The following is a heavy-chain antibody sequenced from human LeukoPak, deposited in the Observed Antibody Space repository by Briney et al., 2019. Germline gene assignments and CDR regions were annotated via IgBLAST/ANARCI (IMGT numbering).Heavy chain of an antibody. J-gene: IGHJ4*02. Sequence: GGSLRLSCAASGFTFSSYAMSWVRQAPGKGLEWVSAISGSGGSTYYADSVKGRFTISRDNSKNTLYLQMNSLRAEDTAVYCCAKDYYGSGSHYDGQFDYWGQGTLVTVSA. CDR1: GFTFSSYA. V-gene: IGHV3-23*01. CDR3: AKDYYGSGSHYDGQFDY. D-gene: IGHD3-10*01. CDR2: ISGSGGST.